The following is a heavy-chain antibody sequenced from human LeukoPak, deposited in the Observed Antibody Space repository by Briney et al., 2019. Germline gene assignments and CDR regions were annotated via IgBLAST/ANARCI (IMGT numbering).Heavy chain of an antibody. CDR2: IKQDGSVK. CDR1: GFTFGAFW. J-gene: IGHJ4*02. V-gene: IGHV3-7*01. CDR3: SRGPHKEAPTY. Sequence: GGSLRLSCAASGFTFGAFWVAWVRQAPGKGLEWVANIKQDGSVKVYVDSVQGRFIISRDNAKNSLYLQMDSLRAEDTGVYYCSRGPHKEAPTYWGQGARVTVSS.